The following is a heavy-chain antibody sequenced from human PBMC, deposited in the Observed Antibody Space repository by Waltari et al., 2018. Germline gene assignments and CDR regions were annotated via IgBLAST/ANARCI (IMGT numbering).Heavy chain of an antibody. J-gene: IGHJ4*02. CDR2: ISYDGSNK. V-gene: IGHV3-30-3*01. D-gene: IGHD6-6*01. Sequence: QVQLVESGGGVVQPGRSLRLLCAASGFPFSSYAMHWVRQAPGKGLEWVAVISYDGSNKYYADSVKGRFTISRDNSKNTLYLQMNSLRAEDTAVHYCARGKQLAVFDYWGQGTLVTVSS. CDR1: GFPFSSYA. CDR3: ARGKQLAVFDY.